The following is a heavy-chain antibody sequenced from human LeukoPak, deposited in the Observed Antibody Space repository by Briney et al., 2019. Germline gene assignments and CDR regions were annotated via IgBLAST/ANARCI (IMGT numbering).Heavy chain of an antibody. Sequence: KPGGSLRLSCAASGFTFSNAWGSWVRQARGGGGGWVGRTKRKTDGGATDYADPVKGRFTISRDDSRATLYLQMSSLKAEDTAVYYCTTERGRASWYEYYFDNWGQGTLVTVAS. J-gene: IGHJ4*02. CDR2: TKRKTDGGAT. CDR3: TTERGRASWYEYYFDN. V-gene: IGHV3-15*01. CDR1: GFTFSNAW. D-gene: IGHD6-13*01.